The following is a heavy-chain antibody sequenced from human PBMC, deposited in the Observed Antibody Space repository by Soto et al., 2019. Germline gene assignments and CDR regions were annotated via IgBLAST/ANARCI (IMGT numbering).Heavy chain of an antibody. CDR2: IMPVFRTP. Sequence: QVHLEQSGAEVKKPGSSVKVSCKASGGTFRTAAVSWVRQAPGQGLEWLGGIMPVFRTPDYAQKFQGRVTITADESTSTAYMELSGLRCDDTAVYYCARDNDRPQLGGNYYYILDVWGQGTTITVSS. V-gene: IGHV1-69*12. J-gene: IGHJ6*02. CDR3: ARDNDRPQLGGNYYYILDV. D-gene: IGHD2-8*01. CDR1: GGTFRTAA.